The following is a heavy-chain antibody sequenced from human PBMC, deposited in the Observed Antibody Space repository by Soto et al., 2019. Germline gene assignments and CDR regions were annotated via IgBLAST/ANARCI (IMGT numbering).Heavy chain of an antibody. Sequence: PGGSLRLSCAASGFTFGNYWMTWVRQAPGKGLEWVATIKQDGSEKSYVDSVKGRFSISRDNAKKSLYLQMNSLRAEDTAVYYCARDNPGTYLDFWGQGTLVTVSS. CDR3: ARDNPGTYLDF. CDR1: GFTFGNYW. CDR2: IKQDGSEK. J-gene: IGHJ4*02. V-gene: IGHV3-7*01. D-gene: IGHD1-7*01.